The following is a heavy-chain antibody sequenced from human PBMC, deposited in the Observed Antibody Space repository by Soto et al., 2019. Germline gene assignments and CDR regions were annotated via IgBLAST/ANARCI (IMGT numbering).Heavy chain of an antibody. CDR3: ARGYCSSTSCYVGAFDI. D-gene: IGHD2-2*01. V-gene: IGHV1-69*13. CDR1: GGTFSSYA. Sequence: ASLKVSCKSSGGTFSSYAISWVRQAPVQGLEWMGGIIPIFGTANYAQKFQGRVTITADESTSTAYMELSSLRSEDTAVYYCARGYCSSTSCYVGAFDIWGQGKMVTVS. J-gene: IGHJ3*02. CDR2: IIPIFGTA.